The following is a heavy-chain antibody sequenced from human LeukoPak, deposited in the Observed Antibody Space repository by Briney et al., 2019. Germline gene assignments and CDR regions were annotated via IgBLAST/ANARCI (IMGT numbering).Heavy chain of an antibody. V-gene: IGHV4-39*01. CDR1: GGSISSSSYY. D-gene: IGHD3-10*01. CDR3: ARLKVRGVFYYYYMDV. CDR2: IYYSGST. Sequence: KTSETLSLTCTVSGGSISSSSYYWGWIRQPPGKGLEWIGSIYYSGSTYYNPSLKSRVTISVDTSKNQFSLKLSSVTAADTAVYYCARLKVRGVFYYYYMDVWGKGTTVTLSS. J-gene: IGHJ6*03.